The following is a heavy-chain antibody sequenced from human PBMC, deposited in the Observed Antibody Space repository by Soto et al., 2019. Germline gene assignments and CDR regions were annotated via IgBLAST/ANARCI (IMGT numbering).Heavy chain of an antibody. CDR1: GYTFTSYG. Sequence: QVQLVQSGAEVKKPGASVKVSCKASGYTFTSYGISWVRQAPGQGLEWMGWISAYNGNTNYAQKLQGRVTMTTDTSTSTADMELRSLRSDDTAVYYCALGWFGESSYYYGMDVWGQGTTVTVSS. J-gene: IGHJ6*02. D-gene: IGHD3-10*01. V-gene: IGHV1-18*01. CDR2: ISAYNGNT. CDR3: ALGWFGESSYYYGMDV.